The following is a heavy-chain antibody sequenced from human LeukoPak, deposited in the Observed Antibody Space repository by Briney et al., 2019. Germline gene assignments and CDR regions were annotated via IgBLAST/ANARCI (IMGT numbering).Heavy chain of an antibody. CDR1: GFTFRIYA. Sequence: GGSLRLSCAASGFTFRIYAMTWVRQAPGKGLEWVSGISGSGGYIYSADSVKGRFTISRDNSKNSLYLQMNTVRAEDTAVYYCVKGPRPDITVAHTVENWGQGTLVTVSS. CDR3: VKGPRPDITVAHTVEN. J-gene: IGHJ4*02. D-gene: IGHD6-19*01. V-gene: IGHV3-23*01. CDR2: ISGSGGYI.